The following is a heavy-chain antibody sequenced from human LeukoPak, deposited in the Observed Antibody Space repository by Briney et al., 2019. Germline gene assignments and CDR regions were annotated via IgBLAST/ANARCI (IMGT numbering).Heavy chain of an antibody. CDR1: GFTVSSNS. J-gene: IGHJ3*01. CDR3: VRVGGAFDL. CDR2: IYSDNT. Sequence: GGFLRLSCTVSGFTVSSNSMSWVRQAPGKGLEWVSFIYSDNTHYSDSVKGRFTISRDNAKESLYMQMNSLRAEDTAVYYCVRVGGAFDLWGQGTRVSVSS. D-gene: IGHD3-16*01. V-gene: IGHV3-53*01.